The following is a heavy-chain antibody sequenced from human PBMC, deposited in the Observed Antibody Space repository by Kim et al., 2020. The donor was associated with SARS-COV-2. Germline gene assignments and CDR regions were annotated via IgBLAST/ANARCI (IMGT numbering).Heavy chain of an antibody. D-gene: IGHD2-8*01. CDR3: GGMCMTQVALTAGPAIFDM. J-gene: IGHJ3*02. Sequence: SETLSLTCTVSGGSISSSSYYWGWIRQAPGKGLEWLGSTYYTGSTYDNPSLKSRATVSLDGTKNQVSLKLSSVNAADTAVYYCGGMCMTQVALTAGPAIFDMWGQGTLVTVSS. CDR2: TYYTGST. CDR1: GGSISSSSYY. V-gene: IGHV4-39*01.